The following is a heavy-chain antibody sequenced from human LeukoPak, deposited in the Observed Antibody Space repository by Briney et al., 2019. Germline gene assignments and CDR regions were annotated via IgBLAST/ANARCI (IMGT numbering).Heavy chain of an antibody. CDR2: ITDTGTTI. CDR1: GFTFSDYY. J-gene: IGHJ5*01. D-gene: IGHD4-11*01. Sequence: GGSLRLSCAASGFTFSDYYMSWIRQAPGKGLEWVSYITDTGTTIYYPDSVKGRFTISRDNAKNSLYLQMNSLRAEDTAVYYCARSGNYGVNWFDPWGQGTLVTVSS. V-gene: IGHV3-11*04. CDR3: ARSGNYGVNWFDP.